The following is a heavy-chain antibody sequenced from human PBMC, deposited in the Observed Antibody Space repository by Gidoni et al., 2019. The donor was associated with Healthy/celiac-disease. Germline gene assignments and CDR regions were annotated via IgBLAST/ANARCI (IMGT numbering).Heavy chain of an antibody. CDR3: AKEERYYDFWSGYYPHWYFDL. V-gene: IGHV3-30*02. J-gene: IGHJ2*01. D-gene: IGHD3-3*01. Sequence: ADSVKGRFTISRDNSKNTLYLQMNSLRAEDTAVYYCAKEERYYDFWSGYYPHWYFDLWGRGTLVTVSS.